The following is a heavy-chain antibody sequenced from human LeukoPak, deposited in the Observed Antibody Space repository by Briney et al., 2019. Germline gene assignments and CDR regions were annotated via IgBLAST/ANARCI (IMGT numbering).Heavy chain of an antibody. V-gene: IGHV3-7*01. D-gene: IGHD1-26*01. CDR1: GFTFSSYW. J-gene: IGHJ4*02. CDR3: ARESGSYFDY. Sequence: GGSLSLSCAASGFTFSSYWMSWVGKVPGKGLEWVANIKQDGSEKYYVDSVKGRFTISSDNAKNSLYLQMNSLRAEDTAVYYCARESGSYFDYWGQGTLVTVSS. CDR2: IKQDGSEK.